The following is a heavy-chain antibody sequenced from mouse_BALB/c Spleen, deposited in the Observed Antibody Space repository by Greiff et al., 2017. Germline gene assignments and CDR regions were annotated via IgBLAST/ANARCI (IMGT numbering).Heavy chain of an antibody. CDR2: ISNGGGST. CDR3: ARRSYYGNLDY. CDR1: GFTFSSYT. D-gene: IGHD2-10*01. V-gene: IGHV5-12-2*01. J-gene: IGHJ2*01. Sequence: EVKVEESGGGLVQPGGSLKLSCAASGFTFSSYTMSWVRQTPEKRLEWVAYISNGGGSTYYPDTVKGRFTISRDNAKNTLYLQMSSLKSEDTAMYYCARRSYYGNLDYWGQGTTLTVSS.